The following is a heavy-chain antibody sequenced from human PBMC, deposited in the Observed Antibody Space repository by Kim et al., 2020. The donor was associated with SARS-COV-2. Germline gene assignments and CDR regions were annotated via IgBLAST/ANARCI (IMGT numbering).Heavy chain of an antibody. V-gene: IGHV3-15*01. CDR2: IKSKTDGGTT. CDR1: GFTFSNAW. CDR3: TTDRFTIFGVVIPG. D-gene: IGHD3-3*01. J-gene: IGHJ4*02. Sequence: GGSLRLSCAASGFTFSNAWMSWVRQAPGKGLEWVGRIKSKTDGGTTDYATPVKGRFTISRDDSKNTLYLQMNSLKTEDTAVYYCTTDRFTIFGVVIPGWGQGTLVTVSS.